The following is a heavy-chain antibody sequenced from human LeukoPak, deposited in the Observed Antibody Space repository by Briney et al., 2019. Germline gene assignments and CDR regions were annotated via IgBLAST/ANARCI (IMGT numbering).Heavy chain of an antibody. CDR2: IGGSGTYA. J-gene: IGHJ3*01. CDR3: GRDPNGDYVGAFEF. Sequence: PGGSLRVSCVASGCNFPSYAMTWVRLTPGKGLEWVASIGGSGTYARYADSVRGRFTVSRDNSKDTLYLQMDSLRAEDTAFYYCGRDPNGDYVGAFEFWGRGTLVSVSS. D-gene: IGHD4-17*01. CDR1: GCNFPSYA. V-gene: IGHV3-23*01.